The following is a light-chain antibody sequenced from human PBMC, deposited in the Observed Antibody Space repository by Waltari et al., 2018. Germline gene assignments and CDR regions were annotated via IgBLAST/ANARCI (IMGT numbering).Light chain of an antibody. CDR2: AAS. J-gene: IGKJ2*03. CDR3: QLYSDWPYS. Sequence: EIVLTQSPATLSLSPGERAPLSCRASQSVSGSLAWYQQKPGQAPRLLIYAASSRATGVPDRFSASGSGTDFTLTISSLEPEDFAVYSCQLYSDWPYSFGQGTKVEIK. CDR1: QSVSGS. V-gene: IGKV3D-20*02.